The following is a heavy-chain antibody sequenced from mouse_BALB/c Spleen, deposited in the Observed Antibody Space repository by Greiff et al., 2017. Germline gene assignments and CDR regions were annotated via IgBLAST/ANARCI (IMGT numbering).Heavy chain of an antibody. CDR1: GFTFSSYT. D-gene: IGHD3-2*01. V-gene: IGHV5-6-4*01. CDR2: ISSGGSYT. J-gene: IGHJ2*01. Sequence: DVQLVESGGGLVKPGGSLKLSCAASGFTFSSYTMSWVRQTPEKRLEWVATISSGGSYTYYPDSVKGRFTISRDNAKNTLYLQMSSLKSEDTAMYYCTREETARATFFDYWGQGTTLTVSS. CDR3: TREETARATFFDY.